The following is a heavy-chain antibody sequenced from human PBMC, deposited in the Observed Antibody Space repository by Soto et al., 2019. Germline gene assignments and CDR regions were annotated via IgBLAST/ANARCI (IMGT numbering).Heavy chain of an antibody. D-gene: IGHD3-22*01. CDR3: ARDFSARSYYYDSSGYPLHY. CDR2: INPSGGST. Sequence: ASVKVSCKASGYTFTSYYMHWVRQAPGQGLEWMGIINPSGGSTSYAQKFQGRVTMTRDTSTSTVYMELSSLRSEDTAVYYCARDFSARSYYYDSSGYPLHYWGQGTLVTVSS. J-gene: IGHJ4*02. CDR1: GYTFTSYY. V-gene: IGHV1-46*01.